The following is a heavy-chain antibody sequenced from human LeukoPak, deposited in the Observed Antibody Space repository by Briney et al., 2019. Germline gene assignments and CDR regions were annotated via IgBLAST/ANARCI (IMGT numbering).Heavy chain of an antibody. J-gene: IGHJ6*03. Sequence: GGSLRLSCGASEFTFSSYWMHWVRQAPGKGLVWVSRINNDGSSTSYADSVQGRFTISRDNAKNTLYLQMNSLRAEDTALYYCAGVARGDYYYYYMDVWGKGTTVTVSS. CDR2: INNDGSST. V-gene: IGHV3-74*01. CDR3: AGVARGDYYYYYMDV. D-gene: IGHD3-10*01. CDR1: EFTFSSYW.